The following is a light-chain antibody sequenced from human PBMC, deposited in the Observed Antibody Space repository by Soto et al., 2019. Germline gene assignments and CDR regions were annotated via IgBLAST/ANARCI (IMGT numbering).Light chain of an antibody. V-gene: IGLV1-40*01. CDR2: GSS. CDR1: SSIIGAGHV. J-gene: IGLJ2*01. CDR3: QSYDNGLSASV. Sequence: QSVLTQPPSVSGAPGQRVTISCTGSSSIIGAGHVVHWYQQFPGRAPNLLIYGSSNRPSGVPDRFSGSKSGTSASLAITGLQAEDEADYYCQSYDNGLSASVFGGGTKLTVL.